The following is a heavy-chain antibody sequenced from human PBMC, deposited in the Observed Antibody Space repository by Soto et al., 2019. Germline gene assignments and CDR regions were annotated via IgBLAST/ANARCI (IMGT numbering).Heavy chain of an antibody. Sequence: SETLSLTCAVYGGSFSGYYWSWIRQPPGKGLEWIGEINHSGSTNYNPSLKSRVAISVDTSKNQFSLKLSSVTAADTAVYYCARVGYDFWSGYYAEYFQHWGQGTLVTVSS. J-gene: IGHJ1*01. V-gene: IGHV4-34*01. D-gene: IGHD3-3*01. CDR1: GGSFSGYY. CDR2: INHSGST. CDR3: ARVGYDFWSGYYAEYFQH.